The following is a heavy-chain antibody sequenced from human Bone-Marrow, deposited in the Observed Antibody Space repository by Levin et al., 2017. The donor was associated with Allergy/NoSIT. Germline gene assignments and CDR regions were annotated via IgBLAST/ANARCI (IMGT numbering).Heavy chain of an antibody. Sequence: PGGSLRLSCAASGTIVSNTYMSWVRQAPGKGLEWISLIYSEGNTYYADTVKGRFTISRDNSKNTLSLQMNSLRAEDTAVYYCASSMNPYYMHVWGRGTTVTVSS. CDR3: ASSMNPYYMHV. CDR1: GTIVSNTY. V-gene: IGHV3-53*01. D-gene: IGHD2/OR15-2a*01. J-gene: IGHJ6*03. CDR2: IYSEGNT.